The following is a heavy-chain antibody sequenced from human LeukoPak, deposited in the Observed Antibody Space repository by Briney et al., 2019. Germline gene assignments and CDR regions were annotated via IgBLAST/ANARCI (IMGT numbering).Heavy chain of an antibody. V-gene: IGHV1-18*01. CDR2: INPYNGNT. CDR3: AREIYGRFDY. Sequence: ASVKVSCKASGYTFTSHGISWVRQAPGQGLECMGWINPYNGNTNYALKVQGGVTMTTDTSTSTAYLELRSLRSDDTAIYYCAREIYGRFDYWGQGTLVTVSS. D-gene: IGHD4-17*01. CDR1: GYTFTSHG. J-gene: IGHJ4*02.